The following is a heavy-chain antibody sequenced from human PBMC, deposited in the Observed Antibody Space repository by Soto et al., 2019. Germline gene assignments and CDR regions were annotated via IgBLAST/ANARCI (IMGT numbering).Heavy chain of an antibody. CDR3: ARDRGITGTHNWFDP. V-gene: IGHV1-3*01. CDR2: INAGNGNT. Sequence: ASVRSSCKPFGYTFTSYAMPWVRQAPGQRLEWMGWINAGNGNTEYSQKFQGRVTITRDTPASTAYMELSSLRSEDTAVYYCARDRGITGTHNWFDPWGQGTLVTVS. D-gene: IGHD1-20*01. J-gene: IGHJ5*02. CDR1: GYTFTSYA.